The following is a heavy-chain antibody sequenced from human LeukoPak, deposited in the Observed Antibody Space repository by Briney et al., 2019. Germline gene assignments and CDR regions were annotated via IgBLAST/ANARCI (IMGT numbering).Heavy chain of an antibody. Sequence: GGSLRLSCPASGFTFSGFAMSWVRRTPGKGLEWVSGISGSGDNTLYADFVKGRFTISRDNSKNTLYLEMNSLRAEDTAIYYCAKMKGHPLPKYYMDVWGQGTTVTVSS. CDR1: GFTFSGFA. CDR2: ISGSGDNT. J-gene: IGHJ6*01. D-gene: IGHD1-26*01. V-gene: IGHV3-23*01. CDR3: AKMKGHPLPKYYMDV.